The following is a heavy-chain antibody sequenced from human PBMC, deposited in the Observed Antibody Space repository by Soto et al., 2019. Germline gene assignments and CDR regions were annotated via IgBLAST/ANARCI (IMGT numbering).Heavy chain of an antibody. CDR2: IYWDADK. D-gene: IGHD3-16*01. CDR3: AHRLINTFIGFVTTTSIAFDY. Sequence: QITLKESGPALVKPTQTLTLTCTFSGFSLTTSGVGVGWISQPPGKAPEWLALIYWDADKRYKSSLETRITITTDTFNNQVVLTMTNMDPVDTATYYCAHRLINTFIGFVTTTSIAFDYWGQGIPVSVSS. V-gene: IGHV2-5*02. CDR1: GFSLTTSGVG. J-gene: IGHJ4*02.